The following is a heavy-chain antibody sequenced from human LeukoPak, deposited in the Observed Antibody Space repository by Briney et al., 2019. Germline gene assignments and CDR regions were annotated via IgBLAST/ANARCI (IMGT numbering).Heavy chain of an antibody. CDR3: ARDRIADRGVFDY. CDR1: GFTFSSYE. D-gene: IGHD6-6*01. CDR2: ISTSGSIK. V-gene: IGHV3-48*03. J-gene: IGHJ4*02. Sequence: GGSLRLSCAASGFTFSSYEMNWVRQAPGKGLEWVSYISTSGSIKYYADSVKGRITISRDNAKSSLYLHMNSLRSEDTAVYYCARDRIADRGVFDYWGQGTLVIVSS.